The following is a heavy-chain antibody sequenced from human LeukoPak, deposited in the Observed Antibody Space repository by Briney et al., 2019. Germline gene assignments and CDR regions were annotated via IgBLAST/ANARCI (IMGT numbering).Heavy chain of an antibody. CDR2: INPDSGNT. D-gene: IGHD3-22*01. CDR1: GYTFTGYY. V-gene: IGHV1-2*02. J-gene: IGHJ3*01. CDR3: ARVGHYDSSVYADDVFDF. Sequence: ASVKVSCKASGYTFTGYYLHWVRQAPGHGLEWLGWINPDSGNTKYAQKFQGRVTLTRDTSISTAYMEVSRLRPDDTAVYYCARVGHYDSSVYADDVFDFWGRGTMVTVSS.